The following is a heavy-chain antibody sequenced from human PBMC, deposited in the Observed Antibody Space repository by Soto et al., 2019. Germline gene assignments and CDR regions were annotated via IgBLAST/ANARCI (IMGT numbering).Heavy chain of an antibody. Sequence: ASVKVSCKASGYTFTGYYMHSVRQAPGQGLEWMGWINPNSGGTNYAQKFQGWVTMTRDTSISTAYMELSRLRSDDTAVYYCARVPSYSSSWHFDYWGQGTLVTVSS. V-gene: IGHV1-2*04. CDR3: ARVPSYSSSWHFDY. CDR1: GYTFTGYY. CDR2: INPNSGGT. J-gene: IGHJ4*02. D-gene: IGHD6-13*01.